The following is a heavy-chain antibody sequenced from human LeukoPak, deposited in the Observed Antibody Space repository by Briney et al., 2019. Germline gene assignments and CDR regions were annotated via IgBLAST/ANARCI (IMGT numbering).Heavy chain of an antibody. J-gene: IGHJ4*02. CDR2: INPSGGST. V-gene: IGHV1-46*01. Sequence: ASVKVSCKASGYTFTSYYMHWVRQAPGQGLEWMGIINPSGGSTSYAQKFQGRVTMTRDTSTSTVYMELSSLRSEDTAVYYCARTTNYYDSSGYFPFDYWGQGTLVTVSS. CDR3: ARTTNYYDSSGYFPFDY. D-gene: IGHD3-22*01. CDR1: GYTFTSYY.